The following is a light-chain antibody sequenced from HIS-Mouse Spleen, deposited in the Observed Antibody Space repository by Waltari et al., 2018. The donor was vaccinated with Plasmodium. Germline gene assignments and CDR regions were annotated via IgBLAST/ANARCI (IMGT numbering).Light chain of an antibody. CDR2: EDS. J-gene: IGLJ3*02. CDR3: YSTDSSGNHRV. CDR1: AFPNKY. Sequence: SYELTQPPSVSVSPGQTARITCPGGAFPNKYAYWYQQKSGQAPVLVIYEDSKRPSGIPERFSGSSSGTMATLTISGAQVEDEADYYCYSTDSSGNHRVFGGGTKLTVL. V-gene: IGLV3-10*01.